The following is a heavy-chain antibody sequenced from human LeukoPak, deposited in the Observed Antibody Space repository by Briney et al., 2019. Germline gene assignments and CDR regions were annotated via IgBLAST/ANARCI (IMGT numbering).Heavy chain of an antibody. V-gene: IGHV4-34*01. CDR3: ASLPVYGSGSYYVDDY. CDR1: GGSFSGYY. J-gene: IGHJ4*02. Sequence: SETLSLTCAVYGGSFSGYYWSWIRQPPGKGLEWIGEINHSGSTNYNPSHKSRVTISVDTSKNQFSLKLSSVTAADTAVYYCASLPVYGSGSYYVDDYWGQETLVTVSS. CDR2: INHSGST. D-gene: IGHD3-10*01.